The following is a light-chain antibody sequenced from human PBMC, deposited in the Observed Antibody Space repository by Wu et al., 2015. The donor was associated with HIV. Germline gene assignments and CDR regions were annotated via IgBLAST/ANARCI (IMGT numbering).Light chain of an antibody. Sequence: EIVLTQSPGTLSLSTGERATLSCRASQSVRNNYLAWYQQRPGQAPRLLIYDASKRATGIPARFSGSGSGTDFTLTISSLEPEDFAVYYCQQRTNWPPLFTFGPGTKVDIK. CDR1: QSVRNNY. V-gene: IGKV3-11*01. J-gene: IGKJ3*01. CDR2: DAS. CDR3: QQRTNWPPLFT.